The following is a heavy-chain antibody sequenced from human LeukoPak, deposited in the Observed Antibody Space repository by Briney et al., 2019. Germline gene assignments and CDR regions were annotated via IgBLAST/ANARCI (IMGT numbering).Heavy chain of an antibody. J-gene: IGHJ4*02. CDR2: IWYDGSNK. Sequence: GGSLRLSCAASGFTFSSYGMHWVRQAPGKGLEWVAVIWYDGSNKYYADSVKGRFTISRDNSKNTLYLQMNSLRAEDTAVYYCARSQYYYDSSGLLRYWGQGTLVTVSS. V-gene: IGHV3-33*01. CDR1: GFTFSSYG. D-gene: IGHD3-22*01. CDR3: ARSQYYYDSSGLLRY.